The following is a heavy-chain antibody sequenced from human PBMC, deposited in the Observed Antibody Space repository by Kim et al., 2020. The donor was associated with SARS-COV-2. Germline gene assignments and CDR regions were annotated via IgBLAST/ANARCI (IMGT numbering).Heavy chain of an antibody. V-gene: IGHV1-3*01. J-gene: IGHJ4*02. D-gene: IGHD3-3*01. CDR3: AIDARYNLWSGYYFDQ. CDR2: INAGNGNT. Sequence: ASVKVSCKASGYTFTNYAMHWVRQAPGQRLEWMGWINAGNGNTKYSQKFQGRVTITRDTSASTAYMELSSLRSEDTAVYYCAIDARYNLWSGYYFDQWGQGTLVTVSS. CDR1: GYTFTNYA.